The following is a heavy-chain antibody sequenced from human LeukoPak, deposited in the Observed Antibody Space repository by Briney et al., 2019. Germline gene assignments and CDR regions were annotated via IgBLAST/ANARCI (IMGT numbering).Heavy chain of an antibody. Sequence: KTGESLEISCKGSGYSFTSYWISWVRQMPGKGLEWMGRIDPSDSYTNYSPSFQGHVTISADKSISTAYLQWSSLKASDTAMYYCAIYSGSAEGYYYYGMDVWGQGTTVTVSS. D-gene: IGHD6-13*01. J-gene: IGHJ6*02. CDR1: GYSFTSYW. CDR2: IDPSDSYT. CDR3: AIYSGSAEGYYYYGMDV. V-gene: IGHV5-10-1*01.